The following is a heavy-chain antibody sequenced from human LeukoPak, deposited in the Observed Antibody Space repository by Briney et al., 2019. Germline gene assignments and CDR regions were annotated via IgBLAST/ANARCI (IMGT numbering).Heavy chain of an antibody. J-gene: IGHJ4*02. V-gene: IGHV4-39*07. CDR3: ARDRGVPRPYYFDQ. D-gene: IGHD3-10*01. CDR2: IYYSGST. Sequence: SETLSLTCTVSGGSISSSSYYWGWIRQPPGKGLEWIGSIYYSGSTYYNPSLKSRVTISVDTSKNQFSLKLTSVTAADAAMYYCARDRGVPRPYYFDQWGQGTLVTVSS. CDR1: GGSISSSSYY.